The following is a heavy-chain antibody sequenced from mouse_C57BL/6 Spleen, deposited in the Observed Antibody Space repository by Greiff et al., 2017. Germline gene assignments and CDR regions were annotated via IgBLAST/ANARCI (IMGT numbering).Heavy chain of an antibody. CDR1: GYTFTSYW. V-gene: IGHV1-55*01. CDR2: IYPGSGST. Sequence: QVQLQQSGAELVKPGASVKMSCKASGYTFTSYWITWVKQRPGQGLEWIGDIYPGSGSTNYNEKFKSKATLTVDTSSSTAYMQLSSLTSEDSAVYYCARPHYYGSSYSWFAYWGQGTLVTVSA. J-gene: IGHJ3*01. D-gene: IGHD1-1*01. CDR3: ARPHYYGSSYSWFAY.